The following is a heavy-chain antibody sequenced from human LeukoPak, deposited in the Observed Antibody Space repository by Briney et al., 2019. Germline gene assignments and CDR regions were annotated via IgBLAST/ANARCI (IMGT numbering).Heavy chain of an antibody. CDR2: IYCGDSDT. D-gene: IGHD3-3*01. J-gene: IGHJ6*02. Sequence: GESLKISCKGSGYTFTRYWIGWVRQMPGKGLEWMGIIYCGDSDTRYSPSFQGQVTISADKSISTAYLQWSSLKASDTAMYYCARSKSYYYNGMDVWGHGTTVTVSS. CDR1: GYTFTRYW. V-gene: IGHV5-51*01. CDR3: ARSKSYYYNGMDV.